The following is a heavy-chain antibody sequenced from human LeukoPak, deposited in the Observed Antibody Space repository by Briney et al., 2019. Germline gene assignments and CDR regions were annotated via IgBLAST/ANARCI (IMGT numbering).Heavy chain of an antibody. Sequence: GGSLRLSCAASGFTFSSYSMNWVRQAPGKGLEWVSYISSSSSTIYYADSVKGRFTISRDNAKNSLYLQMNSLRAEDTAVYYCAKDFYYYDSSGYYWDYWGQGTLVTVSS. CDR1: GFTFSSYS. CDR3: AKDFYYYDSSGYYWDY. V-gene: IGHV3-48*01. D-gene: IGHD3-22*01. CDR2: ISSSSSTI. J-gene: IGHJ4*02.